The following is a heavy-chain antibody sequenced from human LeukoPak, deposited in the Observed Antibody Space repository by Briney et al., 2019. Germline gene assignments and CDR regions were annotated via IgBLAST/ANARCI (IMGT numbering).Heavy chain of an antibody. CDR3: TTDVPSGAGDLFGY. Sequence: GRSLRLSCAASGFTFSSYGIHWVRQAPGKGLEWVGHIKSKTSGETTEYAAPVKGRFTISRDDSTYTQYLQMNSLKTEDTAVYYCTTDVPSGAGDLFGYWGQGTLVTVSS. CDR1: GFTFSSYG. V-gene: IGHV3-15*01. D-gene: IGHD3-10*01. J-gene: IGHJ4*02. CDR2: IKSKTSGETT.